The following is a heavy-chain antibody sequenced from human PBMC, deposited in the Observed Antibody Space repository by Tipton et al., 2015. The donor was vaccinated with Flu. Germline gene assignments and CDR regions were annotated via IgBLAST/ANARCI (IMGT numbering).Heavy chain of an antibody. CDR2: IYYIGNT. CDR1: GGSTRSYY. D-gene: IGHD2-21*02. CDR3: AKGDSLFEC. V-gene: IGHV4-59*01. Sequence: TLSLTCTVSGGSTRSYYWSWIRQPPGKGLEWIGYIYYIGNTKYNPSLESRVTRSVDTSKNQFSLRLRPVTAGDTALYYCAKGDSLFECWGQGTRVTVSS. J-gene: IGHJ4*02.